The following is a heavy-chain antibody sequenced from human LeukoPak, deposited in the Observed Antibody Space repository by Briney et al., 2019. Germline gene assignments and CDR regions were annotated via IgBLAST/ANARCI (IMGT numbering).Heavy chain of an antibody. Sequence: GGSLRLSCAASGFTFSNYGMHWVRQAPGKGLEWVAAASNDGSNKYYADSVKGRFTVSRDNSKNTLSLQMNSLRVEDTAVYYCAKSHSSGYYYFDYWGQGTLVTASS. CDR1: GFTFSNYG. D-gene: IGHD3-22*01. CDR3: AKSHSSGYYYFDY. J-gene: IGHJ4*02. V-gene: IGHV3-30*18. CDR2: ASNDGSNK.